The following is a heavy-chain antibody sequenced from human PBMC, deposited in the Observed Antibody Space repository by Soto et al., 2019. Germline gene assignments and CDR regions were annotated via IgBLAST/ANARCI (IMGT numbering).Heavy chain of an antibody. V-gene: IGHV1-69*08. J-gene: IGHJ1*01. CDR3: ARDLNMYCSSTSCYSEYFQH. CDR2: IIPILGVA. CDR1: GGTFSSYT. D-gene: IGHD2-2*02. Sequence: QVQLVQSGAEVKKPGSSVKVSCKASGGTFSSYTISWVRQAPGQGLEWMGRIIPILGVANYAQKFQGRVTITADKSTSTAYMELSSLRSEDTAVYYCARDLNMYCSSTSCYSEYFQHWGQGTLVTVSS.